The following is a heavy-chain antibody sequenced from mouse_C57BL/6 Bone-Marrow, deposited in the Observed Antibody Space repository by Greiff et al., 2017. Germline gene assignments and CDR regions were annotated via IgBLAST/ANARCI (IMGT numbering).Heavy chain of an antibody. CDR3: ASRGLGRGVYYFDY. Sequence: QVQLQQPGAELVKPGASVKMSCKASGYTFTSYWITWVKQRPGQGLAWLGDIYPGSGSTNYNEKFKSQATLTVDTSSSTAYMQLSSLTSEDSAVYYGASRGLGRGVYYFDYWGQGPTLTVSS. V-gene: IGHV1-55*01. CDR2: IYPGSGST. CDR1: GYTFTSYW. D-gene: IGHD4-1*01. J-gene: IGHJ2*01.